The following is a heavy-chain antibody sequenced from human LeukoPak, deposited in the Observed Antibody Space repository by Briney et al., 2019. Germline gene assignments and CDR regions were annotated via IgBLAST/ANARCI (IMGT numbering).Heavy chain of an antibody. CDR3: ARGGRYRSSWYWFDP. CDR2: IYTSGST. J-gene: IGHJ5*02. Sequence: SETLSLTCTVSGGSISSYYWSWIRQPAGKGLEWIGRIYTSGSTNYNPSLESRVTMSVDTSKNQFSLKLSSATAADTAVYYCARGGRYRSSWYWFDPWGQGTLVTVSS. CDR1: GGSISSYY. V-gene: IGHV4-4*07. D-gene: IGHD6-13*01.